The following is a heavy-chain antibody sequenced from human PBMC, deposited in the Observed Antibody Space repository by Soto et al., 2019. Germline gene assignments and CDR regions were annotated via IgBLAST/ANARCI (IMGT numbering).Heavy chain of an antibody. J-gene: IGHJ4*02. Sequence: QVLLVQSGSEVKKPGASMRVSWQTCGYTFSDFALTWVRQVPDKGLEWLGWISPYTGKTNYAQRVHDRVALTTDTSTRTAYLELRSLTYDDTAVYYCARLGWELLSGRRYFDYWGQGTLVTVSS. D-gene: IGHD1-26*01. CDR3: ARLGWELLSGRRYFDY. V-gene: IGHV1-18*04. CDR1: GYTFSDFA. CDR2: ISPYTGKT.